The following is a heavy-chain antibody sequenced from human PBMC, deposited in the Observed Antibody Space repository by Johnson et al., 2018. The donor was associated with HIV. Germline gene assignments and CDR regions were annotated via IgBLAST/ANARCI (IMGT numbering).Heavy chain of an antibody. CDR1: GFSFDGYA. D-gene: IGHD3-10*01. Sequence: VQLVESGGVAVQPGGSLRLSCAASGFSFDGYAMHWVRQAPGKGLEWVSLISWDGGNTYYADSVKGRFIISRDNNKKSLYLQMNSLRADDTALYFCAKDSDSYYYGSCDAFDIWGQGTIVTVSS. CDR3: AKDSDSYYYGSCDAFDI. J-gene: IGHJ3*02. CDR2: ISWDGGNT. V-gene: IGHV3-43D*03.